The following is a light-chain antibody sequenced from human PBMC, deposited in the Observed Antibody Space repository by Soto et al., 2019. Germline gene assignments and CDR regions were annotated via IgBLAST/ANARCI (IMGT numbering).Light chain of an antibody. CDR3: QSYDSSLSGYV. V-gene: IGLV1-40*01. Sequence: QSALAQPPSVSGAPGQRVTISCTGSSSNIGPTYDVHWYQQLPGTAPKLLIYANTNRPSGVPDRFSGSKSGTSASLAITGLHAEDEADYYCQSYDSSLSGYVFGTGTKVTVL. CDR2: ANT. CDR1: SSNIGPTYD. J-gene: IGLJ1*01.